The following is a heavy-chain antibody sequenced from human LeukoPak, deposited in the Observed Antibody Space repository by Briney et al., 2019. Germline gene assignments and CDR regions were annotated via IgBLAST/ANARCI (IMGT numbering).Heavy chain of an antibody. CDR1: GFTFSSYW. CDR3: AKEDYYYGMDV. V-gene: IGHV3-7*04. J-gene: IGHJ6*02. CDR2: IKQDGSEK. Sequence: GGSLRLSCAASGFTFSSYWMSWVRQAPGKGLEWVANIKQDGSEKYYVDSVRGRFTISRDNAKNSLYLQMNSLRAEDTAVYYCAKEDYYYGMDVWGQGTTVTVSS.